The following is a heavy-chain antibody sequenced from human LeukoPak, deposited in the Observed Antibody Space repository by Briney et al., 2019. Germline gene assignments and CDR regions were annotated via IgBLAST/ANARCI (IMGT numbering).Heavy chain of an antibody. J-gene: IGHJ6*02. CDR1: GGSFSGYY. CDR3: ARDSGSTAGVYYYYGMDV. V-gene: IGHV4-34*01. Sequence: SETLSLTCAVYGGSFSGYYWSWIRQPPGKGLEWIGEINHSGSTNYNPSLKSRVTISVDTSKNQFSLKLSSVTAADTAVYYCARDSGSTAGVYYYYGMDVWGQGTTVTVSS. D-gene: IGHD6-13*01. CDR2: INHSGST.